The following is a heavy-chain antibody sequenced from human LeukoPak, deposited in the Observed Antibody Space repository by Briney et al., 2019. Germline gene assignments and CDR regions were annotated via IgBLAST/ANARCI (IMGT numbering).Heavy chain of an antibody. J-gene: IGHJ4*02. CDR2: ISWNSGSI. D-gene: IGHD1-1*01. CDR3: VKSQNLWNDDPLSPYYFDY. Sequence: GRSLRLSCAASGFTFDDYAMHWVRQAPGKGLEWVSGISWNSGSIGYADSVKGRFTISRDNAKNSLYLQMNSLRAEDTALYYCVKSQNLWNDDPLSPYYFDYWGQGTLVTVSS. V-gene: IGHV3-9*01. CDR1: GFTFDDYA.